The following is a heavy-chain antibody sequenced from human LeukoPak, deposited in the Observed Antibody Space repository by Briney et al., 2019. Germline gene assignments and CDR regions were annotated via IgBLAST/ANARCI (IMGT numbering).Heavy chain of an antibody. V-gene: IGHV3-23*01. Sequence: GGSLRLSCAASGFTFRRYDMSWVRQAPGKGLEWVSAISGNGDSTYYVDSVKGRFTISRDNSKNTLYLQMNSLRAEDTAVYYCAKVGYYYDSSGYYLNYFDYWGQGTLVTVSS. D-gene: IGHD3-22*01. CDR2: ISGNGDST. CDR3: AKVGYYYDSSGYYLNYFDY. CDR1: GFTFRRYD. J-gene: IGHJ4*02.